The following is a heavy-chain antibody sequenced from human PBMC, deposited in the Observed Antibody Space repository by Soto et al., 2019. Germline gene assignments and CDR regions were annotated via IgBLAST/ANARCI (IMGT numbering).Heavy chain of an antibody. J-gene: IGHJ6*01. D-gene: IGHD3-16*01. CDR1: GGSISTSCYT. Sequence: PSETLSLTCAVSGGSISTSCYTWSWIRQPQGRGLEWLGSVYHSGAPHYMPSLKNRLTMSLYKSNNQFSLYLTSVTAADTAVYYCVRESMICAGAHGDLVYVSAQGSSDPVSS. V-gene: IGHV4-30-2*01. CDR3: VRESMICAGAHGDLVYV. CDR2: VYHSGAP.